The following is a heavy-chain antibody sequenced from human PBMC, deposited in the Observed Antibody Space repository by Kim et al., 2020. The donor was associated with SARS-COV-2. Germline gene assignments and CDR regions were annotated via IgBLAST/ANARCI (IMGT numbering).Heavy chain of an antibody. Sequence: YAASVKGRFTISRDNSKNLMYLQMNSLSVEDTAVYFCANLWSGYGLDVWGQGTTVSVSS. V-gene: IGHV3-23*03. CDR3: ANLWSGYGLDV. D-gene: IGHD3-3*01. J-gene: IGHJ6*02.